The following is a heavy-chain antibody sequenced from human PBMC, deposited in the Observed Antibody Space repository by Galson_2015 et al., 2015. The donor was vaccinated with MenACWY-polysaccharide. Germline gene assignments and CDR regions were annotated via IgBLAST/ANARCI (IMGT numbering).Heavy chain of an antibody. CDR1: GFTVSSNY. CDR2: IYSGGST. D-gene: IGHD6-6*01. J-gene: IGHJ6*02. V-gene: IGHV3-66*02. Sequence: SLRLSCAASGFTVSSNYMSWVRQAPGKGLEWVSVIYSGGSTYYADSVKGRFTISRDNSKNTLYLQMNSLRAEDTAVYYCARDLDAAARPGSYGMDVWGQGTTVTVSS. CDR3: ARDLDAAARPGSYGMDV.